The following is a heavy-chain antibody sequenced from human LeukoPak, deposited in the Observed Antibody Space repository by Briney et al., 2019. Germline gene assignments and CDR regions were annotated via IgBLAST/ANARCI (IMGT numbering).Heavy chain of an antibody. CDR3: ARSGGSGRASGTTLGAFDI. V-gene: IGHV4-59*01. CDR2: IYYSGGT. Sequence: SATLSFSCTVSGGSISSYYWCWIRQPRGKGLWLMGYIYYSGGTNYNPSLKSRVTISVDTSKNQFSLKLTSVTAADTAVYYCARSGGSGRASGTTLGAFDIWGQGTMVTVSS. J-gene: IGHJ3*02. D-gene: IGHD2/OR15-2a*01. CDR1: GGSISSYY.